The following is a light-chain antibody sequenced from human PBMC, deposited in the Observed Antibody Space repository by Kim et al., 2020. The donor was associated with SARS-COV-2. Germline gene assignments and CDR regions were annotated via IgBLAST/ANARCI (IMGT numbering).Light chain of an antibody. CDR3: QQYNNWPALT. CDR2: GAS. CDR1: QSVSSN. J-gene: IGKJ4*01. V-gene: IGKV3-15*01. Sequence: SPGERATLSCRASQSVSSNLAWYQQKPGQAPRLLIYGASTRGTGIPARFSGSGSGTEFTLTISSLQSEDFAVYYCQQYNNWPALTFGGGTKVDIK.